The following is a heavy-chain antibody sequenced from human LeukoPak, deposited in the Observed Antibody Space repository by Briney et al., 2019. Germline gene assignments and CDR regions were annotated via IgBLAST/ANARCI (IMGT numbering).Heavy chain of an antibody. CDR1: GYSFTSYW. D-gene: IGHD4-17*01. Sequence: GESLKISCKGSGYSFTSYWIGWVRQMPGKGLEWMGIIYPGDSDTRYSPSFQGQVTISADKSISTAYLQWSSLKASDTAMYYCARRPVEEMNDYGVPLDYWGQGTLVTVSS. V-gene: IGHV5-51*01. CDR3: ARRPVEEMNDYGVPLDY. CDR2: IYPGDSDT. J-gene: IGHJ4*02.